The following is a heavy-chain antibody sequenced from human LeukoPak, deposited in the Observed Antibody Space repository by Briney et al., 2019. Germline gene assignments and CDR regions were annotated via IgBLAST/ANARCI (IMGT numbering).Heavy chain of an antibody. Sequence: GGPLNLSCPAPGLTSRSFGMHWAAQAPAKGLGWVPFIRYDGSNKYYADSVKGRFTISRDNSKNTLYLQMNSLRAEDTAVYYCAKVMGSSGWSSYWGQGTLVTVSS. V-gene: IGHV3-30*02. CDR2: IRYDGSNK. J-gene: IGHJ4*02. CDR1: GLTSRSFG. CDR3: AKVMGSSGWSSY. D-gene: IGHD6-19*01.